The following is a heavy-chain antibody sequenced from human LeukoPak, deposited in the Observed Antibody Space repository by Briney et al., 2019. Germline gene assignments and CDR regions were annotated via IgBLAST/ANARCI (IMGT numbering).Heavy chain of an antibody. CDR3: ATNSLEYSSLDY. CDR1: GFTFSSYA. D-gene: IGHD6-6*01. CDR2: ISYDGSNK. Sequence: GRSLRLSCAASGFTFSSYAMHWVRQAPGKGLEWVTVISYDGSNKYYADSVKGRFTISRDNSKNTLYLQMNSLRAEDTAVYYCATNSLEYSSLDYWGQGTLVTVSS. J-gene: IGHJ4*02. V-gene: IGHV3-30*04.